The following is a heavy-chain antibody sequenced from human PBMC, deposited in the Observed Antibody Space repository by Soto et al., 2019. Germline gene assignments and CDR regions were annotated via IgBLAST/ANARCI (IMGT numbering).Heavy chain of an antibody. CDR1: GFTFSSYA. D-gene: IGHD6-19*01. J-gene: IGHJ4*02. Sequence: EVQLLESGGGLVQPGGSLRLSCAASGFTFSSYAMSWVRQAPGKGLEWVSAISGSGGSTYYEDSVKGRFTISRDNSKNTQYLQMNSLRAEDTAVYYCAKELQWLVRVFDYWGQGTLVTVSS. V-gene: IGHV3-23*01. CDR2: ISGSGGST. CDR3: AKELQWLVRVFDY.